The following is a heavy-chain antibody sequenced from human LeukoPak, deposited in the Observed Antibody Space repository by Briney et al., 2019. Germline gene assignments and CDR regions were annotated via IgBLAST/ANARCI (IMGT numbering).Heavy chain of an antibody. CDR3: TKDPEKWIQQWSQYFDY. D-gene: IGHD5-18*01. Sequence: GGSLRLSCAASGFIFSDYGMHWVRQAPGKGLEWVSFIRYDGTNKNYADSVKGRFTISRDSSKNTLYLQMNSLRPEDTAVYYCTKDPEKWIQQWSQYFDYWGQGTLVTVSS. CDR2: IRYDGTNK. V-gene: IGHV3-30*02. CDR1: GFIFSDYG. J-gene: IGHJ4*02.